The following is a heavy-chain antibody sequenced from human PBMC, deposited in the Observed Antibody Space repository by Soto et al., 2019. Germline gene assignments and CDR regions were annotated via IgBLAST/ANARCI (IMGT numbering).Heavy chain of an antibody. D-gene: IGHD3-16*01. J-gene: IGHJ3*01. CDR3: ATPGSHDFKAFDV. V-gene: IGHV5-51*01. CDR2: IFPIDSDT. Sequence: PGESLKISCKGSGYTFTRNWIGWVRQMPGKGLEWMGIIFPIDSDTRYSPSSQGQVTISADNSISTAYLQWSSLKASDTAIYYCATPGSHDFKAFDVWGQGTMVTVSS. CDR1: GYTFTRNW.